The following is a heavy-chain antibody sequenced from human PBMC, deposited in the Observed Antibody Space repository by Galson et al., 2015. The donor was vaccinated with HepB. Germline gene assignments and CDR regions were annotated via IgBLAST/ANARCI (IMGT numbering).Heavy chain of an antibody. CDR2: IGYRETYK. CDR3: ARDASEWSRGY. Sequence: SLRLSCAASGFTFRTSGMTWVRQAPGKGLEWVAVIGYRETYKHYADSVKGRFAISRDSAKNSVYLQMNSLRVEDTAVYYCARDASEWSRGYWGQGTLVAVSS. J-gene: IGHJ4*02. CDR1: GFTFRTSG. V-gene: IGHV3-21*01. D-gene: IGHD3-3*01.